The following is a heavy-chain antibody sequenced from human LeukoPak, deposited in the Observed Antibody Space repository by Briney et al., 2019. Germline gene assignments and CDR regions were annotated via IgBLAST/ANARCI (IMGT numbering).Heavy chain of an antibody. CDR2: ISGSDGST. CDR3: AKDLDSYDSSGPFDY. V-gene: IGHV3-23*01. CDR1: GFTFSTYA. D-gene: IGHD3-22*01. J-gene: IGHJ4*02. Sequence: GGSLRLSCAASGFTFSTYAMTWVRQAPGKGLEWVSVISGSDGSTYYADSMKGRFTISRDNSKSTLYLRMNSLRAEDTAVYYCAKDLDSYDSSGPFDYWGQGTLVTVSS.